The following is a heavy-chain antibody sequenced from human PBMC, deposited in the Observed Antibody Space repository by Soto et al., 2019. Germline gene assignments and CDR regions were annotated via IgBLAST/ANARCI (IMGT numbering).Heavy chain of an antibody. CDR1: GFTFSSYG. Sequence: GGSLRLSCAASGFTFSSYGMHWVRQAPGKGLEWVAVIWYDGSNKYYADSVKGRFTISRDNSKNTLYLQMNSLRAEDTAVYYCARALRYDYDILTGYSYYYGMDVWGQGTTVTVSS. CDR3: ARALRYDYDILTGYSYYYGMDV. J-gene: IGHJ6*02. D-gene: IGHD3-9*01. CDR2: IWYDGSNK. V-gene: IGHV3-33*01.